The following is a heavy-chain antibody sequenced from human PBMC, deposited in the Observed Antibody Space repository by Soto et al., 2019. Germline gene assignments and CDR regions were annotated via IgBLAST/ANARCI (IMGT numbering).Heavy chain of an antibody. V-gene: IGHV1-8*01. CDR2: MNPNSGNT. CDR3: ARTSHGTTGTYYYGMDV. J-gene: IGHJ6*02. CDR1: GYTFTSYD. Sequence: ASVKVSCKASGYTFTSYDINWVRQATGQGLEWMGWMNPNSGNTGYAQKFQGRVTMTRNTSISTAYMELSSLRSEDTATYYCARTSHGTTGTYYYGMDVWGQGTTVTVSS. D-gene: IGHD1-1*01.